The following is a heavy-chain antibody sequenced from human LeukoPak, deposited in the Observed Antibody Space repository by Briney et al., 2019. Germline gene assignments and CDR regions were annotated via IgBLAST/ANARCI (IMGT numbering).Heavy chain of an antibody. CDR1: GGSISSGDYY. D-gene: IGHD6-6*01. CDR2: IYYSGST. CDR3: ARDLMTLVAFDI. Sequence: SETLSLTCTVSGGSISSGDYYWSWIRQPPGKGLEWIGYIYYSGSTYYNPSLKSRVTISVDTSKNQFSLKLSSVTAAYTAVYYCARDLMTLVAFDIWGQGTMVTVSS. J-gene: IGHJ3*02. V-gene: IGHV4-30-4*08.